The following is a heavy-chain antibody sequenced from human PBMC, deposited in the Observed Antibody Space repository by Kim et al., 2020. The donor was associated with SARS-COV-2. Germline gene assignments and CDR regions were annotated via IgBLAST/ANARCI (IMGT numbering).Heavy chain of an antibody. V-gene: IGHV3-21*01. D-gene: IGHD6-13*01. Sequence: GGSLRLSCAASGFTFSAYSMNWVRQAPGKGLEWVSSTSISSSYKYYSDSLKGRFTISRDNAKKSLYLQMNSLRAEDTAVYYCARGRIEVAGTEPDWFDPWGQGTLVTVSS. CDR2: TSISSSYK. CDR3: ARGRIEVAGTEPDWFDP. J-gene: IGHJ5*02. CDR1: GFTFSAYS.